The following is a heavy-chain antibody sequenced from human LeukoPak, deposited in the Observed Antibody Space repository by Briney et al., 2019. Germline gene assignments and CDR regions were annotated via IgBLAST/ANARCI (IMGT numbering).Heavy chain of an antibody. Sequence: SETLSLTCTVSGGSIGSGDYYWSWIRQPPGKGLEWIGYIYYSGSTYYNPSLKSRVTISVDTSKNQFSLKLSSVTAADTAVYYCARDTVTTPYYYYGMDVWGKGTTVTVSS. J-gene: IGHJ6*04. CDR3: ARDTVTTPYYYYGMDV. D-gene: IGHD4-17*01. CDR1: GGSIGSGDYY. V-gene: IGHV4-30-4*01. CDR2: IYYSGST.